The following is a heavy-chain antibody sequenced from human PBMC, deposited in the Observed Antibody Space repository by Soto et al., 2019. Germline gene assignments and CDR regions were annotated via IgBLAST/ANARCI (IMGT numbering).Heavy chain of an antibody. CDR2: INPSGGST. Sequence: ASVKVSCKASGYTFTSYYMHWLRQAPGQGLEWMGIINPSGGSTSYAQKFQGRVTMTRDTSTSTAYMELSSLRSDDTAVYYCARTRTYYDILNCYQTYHYSSMDDWGQGTTVTVSS. J-gene: IGHJ6*02. CDR3: ARTRTYYDILNCYQTYHYSSMDD. CDR1: GYTFTSYY. D-gene: IGHD3-9*01. V-gene: IGHV1-46*01.